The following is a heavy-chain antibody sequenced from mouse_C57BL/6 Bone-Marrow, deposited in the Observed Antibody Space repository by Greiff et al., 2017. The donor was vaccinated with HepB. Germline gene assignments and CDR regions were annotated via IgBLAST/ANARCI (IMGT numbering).Heavy chain of an antibody. V-gene: IGHV1-82*01. CDR3: ARSGSSGYDYAMDY. CDR1: GYAFSSSW. J-gene: IGHJ4*01. CDR2: IYPGDGDT. Sequence: VQLQQSGPELVKPGASVKISCKASGYAFSSSWMNWVKQRPGKGLEWIGRIYPGDGDTNYNGKFKGKATLTADKSSSTAYMQLSSLTSEDSAVYFCARSGSSGYDYAMDYWGQGTSVTVSS. D-gene: IGHD3-2*02.